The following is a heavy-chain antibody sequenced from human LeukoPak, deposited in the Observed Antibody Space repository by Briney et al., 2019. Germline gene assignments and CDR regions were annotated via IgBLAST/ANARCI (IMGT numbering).Heavy chain of an antibody. V-gene: IGHV3-7*01. Sequence: GGSLRLSCAASGFTFNTYWMSLVRQAPGKGLEWVANIKQDGTEKNYVDSVKGRFTIFRDNTENSLYLQMNSLRAEDTAVYYCARDYSRVVYSDYWGQGTLVTVSS. CDR2: IKQDGTEK. CDR3: ARDYSRVVYSDY. CDR1: GFTFNTYW. D-gene: IGHD2-8*02. J-gene: IGHJ4*02.